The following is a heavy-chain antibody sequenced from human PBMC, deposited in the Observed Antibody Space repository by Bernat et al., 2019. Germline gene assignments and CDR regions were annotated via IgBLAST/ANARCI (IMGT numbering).Heavy chain of an antibody. CDR1: GGSFSGYY. Sequence: QVQLQQWGAGLLKPSETLSLTCAVYGGSFSGYYWSWIRQPPGKGLEWIGEINHSGSTNYNPSLKSRVTISVDTSKNQFSLKLSSVTAADTAVYYYARRRGAIFGVVTPSFDPWGQGTLVTVSS. J-gene: IGHJ5*02. V-gene: IGHV4-34*01. CDR3: ARRRGAIFGVVTPSFDP. D-gene: IGHD3-3*01. CDR2: INHSGST.